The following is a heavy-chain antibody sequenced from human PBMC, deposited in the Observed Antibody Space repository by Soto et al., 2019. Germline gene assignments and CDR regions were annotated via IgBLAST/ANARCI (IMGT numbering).Heavy chain of an antibody. CDR1: GFTFSSYE. J-gene: IGHJ6*02. D-gene: IGHD1-26*01. V-gene: IGHV3-48*03. CDR2: ISSSGSTI. CDR3: ARAKPLWELLPHDYNYYMDV. Sequence: GGSLRLSCAASGFTFSSYEMNWVRQAPGKGLEWVSYISSSGSTIYYADSVKGRFTISRDNAKNSLYLQMDSLRAEDTAVYYCARAKPLWELLPHDYNYYMDVRCQGTTVTVSS.